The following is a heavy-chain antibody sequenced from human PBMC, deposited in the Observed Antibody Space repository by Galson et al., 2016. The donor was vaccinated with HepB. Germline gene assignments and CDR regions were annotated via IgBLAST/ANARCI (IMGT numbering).Heavy chain of an antibody. CDR3: ARVGELPFSSPHFSFDN. D-gene: IGHD3-10*01. CDR2: TYYRSKWST. J-gene: IGHJ4*02. Sequence: CAISGDSVSSTSATWNWIRQSPSRGLEWLGRTYYRSKWSTDFALFLGSRIAINADTSRNQFTLQLNSVTPADTAVYYCARVGELPFSSPHFSFDNWGQGIRVTVSS. V-gene: IGHV6-1*01. CDR1: GDSVSSTSAT.